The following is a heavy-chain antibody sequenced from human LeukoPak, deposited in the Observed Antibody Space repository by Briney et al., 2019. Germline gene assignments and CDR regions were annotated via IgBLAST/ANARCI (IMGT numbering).Heavy chain of an antibody. D-gene: IGHD2-21*01. J-gene: IGHJ4*02. CDR1: GFTFDDYA. V-gene: IGHV3-9*01. CDR2: ISWNSGSI. CDR3: AKAPVTSCRGAYCYPFDY. Sequence: GRSLRLSCAASGFTFDDYAMHWVRQTPGKGLEWVSGISWNSGSIGYADSVKGRFTISRDSAKNSLYLQMNSLRAEDAAVYYCAKAPVTSCRGAYCYPFDYWGQGTLVTVSS.